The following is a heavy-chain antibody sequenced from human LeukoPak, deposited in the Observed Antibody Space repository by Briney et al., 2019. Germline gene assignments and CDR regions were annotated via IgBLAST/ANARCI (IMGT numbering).Heavy chain of an antibody. CDR2: IYTSGST. Sequence: SETLSLTCTVSGGSINSGSYYWSWIRQLAGKGLEWIGRIYTSGSTNYNPSLKSRVTISLDTSKNQFSLKLSSVTAADTAVYYCARVAVAGLDYWGQGTLVTVSS. V-gene: IGHV4-61*02. CDR3: ARVAVAGLDY. D-gene: IGHD6-19*01. CDR1: GGSINSGSYY. J-gene: IGHJ4*02.